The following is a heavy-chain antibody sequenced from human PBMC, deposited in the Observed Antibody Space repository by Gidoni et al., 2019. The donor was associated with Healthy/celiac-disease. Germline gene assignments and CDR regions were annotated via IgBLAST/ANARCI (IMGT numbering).Heavy chain of an antibody. CDR2: ISYDGSNK. CDR3: AKDLSPREVTALDYYYGMDV. CDR1: GFTFSSHG. D-gene: IGHD2-21*02. J-gene: IGHJ6*02. V-gene: IGHV3-30*18. Sequence: QVQLVESGGGVVQPGRSLRPSCAASGFTFSSHGMHWVRQAPGKGLEWVAVISYDGSNKYYADSVKGRFTISRDNSKNTLYLQMNSLRAEDTAVYYCAKDLSPREVTALDYYYGMDVWGQGTTVTVSS.